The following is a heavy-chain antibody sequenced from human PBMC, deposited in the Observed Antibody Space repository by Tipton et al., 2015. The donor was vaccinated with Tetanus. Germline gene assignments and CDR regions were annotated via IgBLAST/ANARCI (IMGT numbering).Heavy chain of an antibody. Sequence: TLSLTCTVSGVSIRSSSYYWGWIRQPPGKGLEWIGTIYSGGSTYYNPSLKSRVTISVDTSKNQFSLKLSSVTAADTAVYYCARPPLGYCGGGNCFAWFDCWGQGALVTVSS. CDR2: IYSGGST. D-gene: IGHD2-15*01. J-gene: IGHJ4*02. V-gene: IGHV4-39*01. CDR3: ARPPLGYCGGGNCFAWFDC. CDR1: GVSIRSSSYY.